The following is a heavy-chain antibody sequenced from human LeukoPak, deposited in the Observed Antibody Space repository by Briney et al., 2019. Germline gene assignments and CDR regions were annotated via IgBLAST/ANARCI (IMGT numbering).Heavy chain of an antibody. CDR3: ARDIVVVPAASWGVGTFDY. Sequence: GGSLRLSCAASGFTFSDYSMNWVRQAPGGGLGWVSYISSVSSTIYYADFVKGRFTTCRANAKNSLYLQMNSLRDEDTAVYYCARDIVVVPAASWGVGTFDYWGQGTLVTVSS. D-gene: IGHD2-2*01. CDR1: GFTFSDYS. CDR2: ISSVSSTI. V-gene: IGHV3-48*02. J-gene: IGHJ4*02.